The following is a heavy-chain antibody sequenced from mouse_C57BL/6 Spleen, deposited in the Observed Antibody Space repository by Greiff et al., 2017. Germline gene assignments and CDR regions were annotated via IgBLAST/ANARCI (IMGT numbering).Heavy chain of an antibody. CDR2: INPNNGGT. CDR3: ARTHSNHWYFDV. Sequence: VQLQQSGPELVKPGASVKISCKASGYTFTDYYMNWVKQSHGKSLEWIGDINPNNGGTSYNQKFKGKATLTVDKSSSTAYMELRSLTSEDSAVYYCARTHSNHWYFDVWGTGTTVTVSS. CDR1: GYTFTDYY. J-gene: IGHJ1*03. D-gene: IGHD2-5*01. V-gene: IGHV1-26*01.